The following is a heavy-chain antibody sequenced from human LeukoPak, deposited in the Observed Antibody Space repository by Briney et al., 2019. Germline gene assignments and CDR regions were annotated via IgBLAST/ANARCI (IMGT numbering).Heavy chain of an antibody. CDR1: VGCIRRGDYF. V-gene: IGHV4-30-4*01. CDR2: IYYSGTT. D-gene: IGHD3-10*01. CDR3: ARRPYGSGSYY. Sequence: SQTLSLTCTLSVGCIRRGDYFWRWIRQHPGKGLEWIGYIYYSGTTYYNPSLKSRVTISVDTSKSQFSLKLTSVTAADTAVYFCARRPYGSGSYYWGQGTLVTVSS. J-gene: IGHJ4*02.